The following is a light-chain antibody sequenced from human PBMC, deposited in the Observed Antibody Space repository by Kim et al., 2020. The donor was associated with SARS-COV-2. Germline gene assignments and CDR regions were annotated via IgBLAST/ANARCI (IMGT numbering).Light chain of an antibody. CDR3: QQHHSFPLT. Sequence: ACGRDTFHSPCRASQGINSNLAWYQQRPGKAPNLLIYSSVTLHSGVPSRFSGSGSGTDFTLTITSLQPEDFATYHCQQHHSFPLTFGGGTKVDIK. V-gene: IGKV1-9*01. CDR2: SSV. CDR1: QGINSN. J-gene: IGKJ4*01.